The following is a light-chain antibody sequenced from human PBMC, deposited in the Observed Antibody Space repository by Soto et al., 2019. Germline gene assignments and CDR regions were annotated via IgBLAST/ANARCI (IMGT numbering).Light chain of an antibody. CDR3: QVWDNSSDPLYV. CDR2: DDS. V-gene: IGLV3-21*02. CDR1: NFGSKS. J-gene: IGLJ1*01. Sequence: SYELTQPPSVSVAPGQTARITCGGNNFGSKSVHWYQQKPGQAPVLVVYDDSDRPSGIPERFSGSNSGNTATLTISRVEAGDEADYYCQVWDNSSDPLYVFGTGTKLTVL.